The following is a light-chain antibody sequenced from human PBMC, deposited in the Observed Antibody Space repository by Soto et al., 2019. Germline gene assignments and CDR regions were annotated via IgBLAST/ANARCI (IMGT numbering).Light chain of an antibody. Sequence: QSALTQPRSVSGSPGQSVTISCTGSSSDVGAYNYVSWYQQHPGKAPKLIIYNADQRPSGVPDRFSGSKSGDTASLTISGLQADDDSDYYYCSYAGNYIFLFXTGTKVTVL. J-gene: IGLJ1*01. V-gene: IGLV2-11*01. CDR3: CSYAGNYIFL. CDR2: NAD. CDR1: SSDVGAYNY.